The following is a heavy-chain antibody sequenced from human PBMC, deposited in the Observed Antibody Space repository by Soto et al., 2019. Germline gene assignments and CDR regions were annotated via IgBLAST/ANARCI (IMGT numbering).Heavy chain of an antibody. D-gene: IGHD3-10*01. CDR1: GYTLTELS. CDR3: ATVRRNYGSGSYWVNSLDY. J-gene: IGHJ4*02. V-gene: IGHV1-24*01. Sequence: ASVKVSCKVSGYTLTELSMHWVRQAPGKGLEWMGRFDPEDGETICAQKCQGRVTMTEDTSTDTAYMELSSLRSEDTAVYYCATVRRNYGSGSYWVNSLDYWGQGTLVTVSS. CDR2: FDPEDGET.